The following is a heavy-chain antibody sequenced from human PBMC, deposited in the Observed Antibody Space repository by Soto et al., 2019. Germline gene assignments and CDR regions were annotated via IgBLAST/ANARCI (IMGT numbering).Heavy chain of an antibody. Sequence: SETLSLTCTVSGGSISSSSYYWGWIRQPPGKGLEWIGSIYYSGSTYYNPSLKSRVTISVDTSKNQFSLKLSSVTAADTAVYYCAYSSSSGGMDVWGQGTTVTVSS. J-gene: IGHJ6*02. CDR2: IYYSGST. CDR3: AYSSSSGGMDV. CDR1: GGSISSSSYY. V-gene: IGHV4-39*01. D-gene: IGHD6-6*01.